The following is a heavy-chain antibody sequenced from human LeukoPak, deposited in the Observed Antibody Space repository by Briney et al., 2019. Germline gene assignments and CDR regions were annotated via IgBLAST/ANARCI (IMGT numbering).Heavy chain of an antibody. D-gene: IGHD6-13*01. J-gene: IGHJ4*02. Sequence: GESLKLSCKGSGYSFTSYWIGWVRQMPGKGLEWMGIIYPGDSDTRYSPSFQGQVTISADKSISTAYLQRSSLEASDTAMYYCARLESVAAADYWGQGTLVTVSS. CDR3: ARLESVAAADY. CDR2: IYPGDSDT. CDR1: GYSFTSYW. V-gene: IGHV5-51*01.